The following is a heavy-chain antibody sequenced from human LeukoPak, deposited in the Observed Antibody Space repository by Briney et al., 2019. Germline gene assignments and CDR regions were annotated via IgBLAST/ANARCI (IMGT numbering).Heavy chain of an antibody. CDR3: AREVDYGSGSSEGWFDY. CDR1: GFTFSSYS. J-gene: IGHJ4*02. CDR2: ISSSSSYI. D-gene: IGHD3-10*01. Sequence: GGSLRLSCAASGFTFSSYSMNWVRQAPGKGLEWVSSISSSSSYIYYADSVKGRFTISRDNAKNSLYLQMNSLRAEDTAVYYCAREVDYGSGSSEGWFDYWGQGTLVTVSS. V-gene: IGHV3-21*01.